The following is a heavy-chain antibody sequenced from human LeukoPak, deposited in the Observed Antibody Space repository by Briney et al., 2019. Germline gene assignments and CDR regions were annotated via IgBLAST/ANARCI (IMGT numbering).Heavy chain of an antibody. Sequence: SETLSLTCIVSGGSISSTTYYWGWIRQPPGKRLEWIGSIYYSGNTYYNPSLKSRVTISIDTSKNQFSLNLNSVTAADTAVYYCASGYSYDYWGQGTLVTVSS. V-gene: IGHV4-39*01. CDR2: IYYSGNT. J-gene: IGHJ4*02. D-gene: IGHD5-18*01. CDR1: GGSISSTTYY. CDR3: ASGYSYDY.